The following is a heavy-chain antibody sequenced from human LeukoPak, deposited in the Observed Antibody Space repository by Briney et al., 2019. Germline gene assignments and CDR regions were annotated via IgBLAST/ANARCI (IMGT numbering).Heavy chain of an antibody. V-gene: IGHV4-4*07. Sequence: SETLSHTCTVSGGSISSYYWSWIRQPAGKGLEWIGRIYTSGSTNYNPSLKSRVTILVDKSKNQFSLKLSSVTAADTAVYYCARDLNVRDGYNHDVFDIWGQGTMVTVSS. CDR3: ARDLNVRDGYNHDVFDI. CDR1: GGSISSYY. CDR2: IYTSGST. J-gene: IGHJ3*02. D-gene: IGHD5-24*01.